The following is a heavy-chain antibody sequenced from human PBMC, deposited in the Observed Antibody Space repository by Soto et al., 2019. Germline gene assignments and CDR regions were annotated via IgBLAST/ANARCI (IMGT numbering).Heavy chain of an antibody. CDR1: GFTFSSYA. Sequence: EVQLLESGGGLVQPGGSLRLSCAASGFTFSSYAMSWVRQAPGKGLEWVSAISGTGGSTYYADSVKGRFTISRDNSKNPLYLQMNSLRAEDTAVYYCAKNALGSPGDYYYYYYMDVWGKGTTVTVSS. J-gene: IGHJ6*03. D-gene: IGHD3-10*01. CDR2: ISGTGGST. CDR3: AKNALGSPGDYYYYYYMDV. V-gene: IGHV3-23*01.